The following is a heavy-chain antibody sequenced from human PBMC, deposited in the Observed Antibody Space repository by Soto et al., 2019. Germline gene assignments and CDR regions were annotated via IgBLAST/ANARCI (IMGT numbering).Heavy chain of an antibody. V-gene: IGHV1-3*02. J-gene: IGHJ6*02. D-gene: IGHD2-15*01. CDR3: ARGSPGGGYYYGMDV. CDR2: SNAGNGNT. Sequence: GASVKVSCKASGYTFTSYAMHWVRQAPGQRLEWMGWSNAGNGNTKYSQEFQGRVTITRDTSASTAYMELSSLRSEDMAVYYCARGSPGGGYYYGMDVWGQGTTVTVSS. CDR1: GYTFTSYA.